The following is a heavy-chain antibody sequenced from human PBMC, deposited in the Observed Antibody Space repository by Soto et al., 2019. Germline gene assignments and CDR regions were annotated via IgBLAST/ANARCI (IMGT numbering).Heavy chain of an antibody. J-gene: IGHJ6*02. CDR1: GGSISSSSYY. Sequence: SETLSLTCTVSGGSISSSSYYWGWIRQPPGKGLEWIGSIYYSGSTYYNPSLKSRVTISVDTSKNQFSLKLSSVTAADTAVYYCAGTRLVGTYYYHYGMAVWGQGTTVTVSS. CDR3: AGTRLVGTYYYHYGMAV. CDR2: IYYSGST. V-gene: IGHV4-39*01. D-gene: IGHD1-26*01.